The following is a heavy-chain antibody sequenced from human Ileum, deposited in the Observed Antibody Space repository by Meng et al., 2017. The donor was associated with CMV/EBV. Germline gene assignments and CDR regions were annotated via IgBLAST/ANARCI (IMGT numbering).Heavy chain of an antibody. CDR1: GAPIRSGSHS. CDR2: MYFSGIA. V-gene: IGHV4-39*07. Sequence: PGTVTSPEPLSPPRRPSGAPIRSGSHSWAWFRQPPGKRLEWIGSMYFSGIADYNPSLKSRVIISLHATQKQFSLRLTSVTAADSAVYFCARDLTNKWFYYWGQGTLVTVSS. D-gene: IGHD1-26*01. J-gene: IGHJ4*02. CDR3: ARDLTNKWFYY.